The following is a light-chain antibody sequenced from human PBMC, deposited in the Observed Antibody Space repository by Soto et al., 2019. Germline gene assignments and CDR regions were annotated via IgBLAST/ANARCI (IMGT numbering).Light chain of an antibody. CDR1: QLVSNK. J-gene: IGKJ4*01. V-gene: IGKV3-15*01. CDR3: QQYNDWPLT. Sequence: EIVMTQSPATLSVSPADGATLSCRASQLVSNKLVWYQQKPGQAPRLLIYGASTRATGIPARFSASGSGTEFTLTISSLQPEDFAVYYCQQYNDWPLTFGGGTKVEIK. CDR2: GAS.